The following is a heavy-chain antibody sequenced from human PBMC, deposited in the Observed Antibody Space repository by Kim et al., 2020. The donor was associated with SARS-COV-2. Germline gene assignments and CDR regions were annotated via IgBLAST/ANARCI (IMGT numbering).Heavy chain of an antibody. CDR2: IYYSGST. CDR3: ARARDSSGWYFGY. D-gene: IGHD6-19*01. J-gene: IGHJ4*02. CDR1: GDSISSSSYY. Sequence: SETLSLTCTVSGDSISSSSYYWGWIRQPPGKGLEWIGSIYYSGSTYYNPSLKSRVTISVDTSKNQFSLKLSSVTAADTAVYYCARARDSSGWYFGYWGQG. V-gene: IGHV4-39*07.